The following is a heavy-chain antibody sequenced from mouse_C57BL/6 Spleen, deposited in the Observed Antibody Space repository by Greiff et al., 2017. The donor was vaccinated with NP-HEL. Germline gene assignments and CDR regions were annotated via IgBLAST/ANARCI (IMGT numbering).Heavy chain of an antibody. J-gene: IGHJ1*03. CDR3: TTRGYWYFDV. Sequence: QQPGAELVRPGASVKLSCTASGFNIKDDYMHWVKQRPEQGLEWIGWIDPENGDTEYASKFQGKATITADTSSNTAYLQLSSLTSEDTAVYYCTTRGYWYFDVWGTGTTVTVSS. CDR2: IDPENGDT. V-gene: IGHV14-4*01. CDR1: GFNIKDDY.